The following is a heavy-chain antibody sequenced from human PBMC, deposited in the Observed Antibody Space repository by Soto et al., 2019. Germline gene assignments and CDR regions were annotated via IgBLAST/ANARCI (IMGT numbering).Heavy chain of an antibody. CDR3: ARASSRAGNFDY. CDR2: IYYSGST. D-gene: IGHD6-25*01. Sequence: SETLSLTCTVSGGSIGRGGYYWSGIRQYPGKGLEWIGYIYYSGSTYYNPSLKSRVTISVDTSKNQFSLKLSSVTAADTAVYYCARASSRAGNFDYWGQGTLVTVSS. J-gene: IGHJ4*02. CDR1: GGSIGRGGYY. V-gene: IGHV4-31*03.